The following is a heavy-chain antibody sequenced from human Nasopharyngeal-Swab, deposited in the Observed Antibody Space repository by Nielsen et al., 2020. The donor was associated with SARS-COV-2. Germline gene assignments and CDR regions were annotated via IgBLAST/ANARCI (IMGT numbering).Heavy chain of an antibody. D-gene: IGHD1-1*01. CDR1: GCTFSSYP. J-gene: IGHJ4*02. V-gene: IGHV1-69*13. CDR3: ARSPIWKHYYFDY. Sequence: SVHVSCKASGCTFSSYPISWVRQAPGQGLEWMGGIIPIFGTANYAQKFQGRVTITADESTSTAYMELSSLRSEDTVVYYCARSPIWKHYYFDYWGQGTLVTVSS. CDR2: IIPIFGTA.